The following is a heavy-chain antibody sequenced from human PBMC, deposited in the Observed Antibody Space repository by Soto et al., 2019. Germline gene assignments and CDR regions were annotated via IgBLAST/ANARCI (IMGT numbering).Heavy chain of an antibody. Sequence: QVQLVQSGAEVKKPGASVKVSCKASGYTFTSYYMHWVRQAPGQGLEWMGIINPSGGSTSYAQKFQGRVTMTRDTSTSTVYMELSSLRSEDTAVYYCARRIAVAGTMGYYYDGMDVWGQGTTVTVSS. D-gene: IGHD6-19*01. CDR1: GYTFTSYY. V-gene: IGHV1-46*01. J-gene: IGHJ6*02. CDR2: INPSGGST. CDR3: ARRIAVAGTMGYYYDGMDV.